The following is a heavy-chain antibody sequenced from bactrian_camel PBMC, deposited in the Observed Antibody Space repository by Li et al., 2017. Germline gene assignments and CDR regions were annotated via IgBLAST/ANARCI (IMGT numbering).Heavy chain of an antibody. CDR1: EFSTSC. D-gene: IGHD2*01. V-gene: IGHV3S1*01. CDR3: AAGGTRYCGYYTDSRTPDY. CDR2: ISTVDHITATGPPNT. J-gene: IGHJ4*01. Sequence: QVQLVESGGGSVQAGGSLTLSCTYSEFSTSCIGWFRQAPGKEREGVATISTVDHITATGPPNTLYADSVKGRFSISRDNAKNTLHLQLNNLRSEDTAMYYCAAGGTRYCGYYTDSRTPDYWGQGTQVTVS.